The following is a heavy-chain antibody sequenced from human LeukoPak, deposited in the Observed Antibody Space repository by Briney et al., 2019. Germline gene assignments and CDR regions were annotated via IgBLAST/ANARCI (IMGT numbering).Heavy chain of an antibody. Sequence: GESLQISCKGSGYSFTSYWIGWVRQMPGKGLEWMGIIYPGDSDTRYGPSFQGQVTISADKSISTAYLQWSSLKASDTAMYYCATALLGEGNYFDYWGQGTLVTVSS. CDR1: GYSFTSYW. CDR3: ATALLGEGNYFDY. D-gene: IGHD3-10*01. CDR2: IYPGDSDT. J-gene: IGHJ4*02. V-gene: IGHV5-51*01.